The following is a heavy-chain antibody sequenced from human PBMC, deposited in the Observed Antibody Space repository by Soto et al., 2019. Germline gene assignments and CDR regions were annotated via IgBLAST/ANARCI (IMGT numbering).Heavy chain of an antibody. Sequence: EVQLVESGGGLVQPGGSLRLSCAASGFTFSRYWMSWVRQAPGKGLEWVANINQDGSETYYVDSVKGRFAISRDNAKNALYLQMNSLRAEDTAVYYCARPDSGSYLGWFDPWGQGTLVTVSS. J-gene: IGHJ5*02. V-gene: IGHV3-7*05. CDR1: GFTFSRYW. CDR3: ARPDSGSYLGWFDP. CDR2: INQDGSET. D-gene: IGHD1-26*01.